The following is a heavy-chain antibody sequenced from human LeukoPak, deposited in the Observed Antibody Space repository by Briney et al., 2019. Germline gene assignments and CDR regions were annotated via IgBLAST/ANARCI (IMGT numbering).Heavy chain of an antibody. CDR2: ISAYNGNT. J-gene: IGHJ3*02. D-gene: IGHD5-12*01. CDR1: GYTFRNYG. CDR3: ARISLSGFWSTLNAFDI. V-gene: IGHV1-18*01. Sequence: ASVKVSSKASGYTFRNYGISWVRQAPGQGLEWMGWISAYNGNTNYAQKFQGRVTMTTDTSTDTAYVEVRSLRSDDTVLYYCARISLSGFWSTLNAFDIWGQGTMVTVSP.